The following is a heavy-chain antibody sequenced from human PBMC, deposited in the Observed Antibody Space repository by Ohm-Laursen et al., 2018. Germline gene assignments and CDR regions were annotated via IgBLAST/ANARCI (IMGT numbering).Heavy chain of an antibody. CDR2: INHRGTT. V-gene: IGHV4-34*01. CDR1: GESFSGSY. D-gene: IGHD1-7*01. CDR3: VRGGPGGTPDDY. Sequence: SETLSLTCTVSGESFSGSYCSWIRQPPGKGLEWIGEINHRGTTNYKSSLKSRVTISVDTSKNQLSLELTSVTAADTAVYYCVRGGPGGTPDDYWGQGTLVTVSS. J-gene: IGHJ4*02.